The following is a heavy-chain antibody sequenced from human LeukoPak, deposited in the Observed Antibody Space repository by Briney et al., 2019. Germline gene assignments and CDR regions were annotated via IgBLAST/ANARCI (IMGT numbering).Heavy chain of an antibody. V-gene: IGHV4-34*01. CDR3: ARKEGGQLVNTRRWFDP. CDR1: GGSFSGYY. Sequence: SETLSLTCAVYGGSFSGYYWSWIRQPPGKGLEWIGEINHSGSTNYNPSLKSRVTISVDTSKNQFSLKLRSVTAADTAVYYCARKEGGQLVNTRRWFDPWGQGTLVTVSS. CDR2: INHSGST. D-gene: IGHD6-13*01. J-gene: IGHJ5*02.